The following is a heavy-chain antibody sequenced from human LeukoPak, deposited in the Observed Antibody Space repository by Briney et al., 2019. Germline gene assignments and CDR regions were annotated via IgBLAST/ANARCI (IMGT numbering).Heavy chain of an antibody. Sequence: SETLSLTCTVSGGSISSYYWSWIRQPPGKGLEWIGYIYYSGSTNHNPSLKSRVTISVDTSKNQFSLKLSSVTAADTAVYYCARVGYCTNGVCGYFDYWGQGTLVTVSS. D-gene: IGHD2-8*01. CDR2: IYYSGST. CDR3: ARVGYCTNGVCGYFDY. CDR1: GGSISSYY. V-gene: IGHV4-59*01. J-gene: IGHJ4*02.